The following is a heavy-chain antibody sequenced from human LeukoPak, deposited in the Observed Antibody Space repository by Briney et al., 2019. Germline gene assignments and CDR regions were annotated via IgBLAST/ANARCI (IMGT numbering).Heavy chain of an antibody. CDR3: ATQFWWAAVAGKVLDY. CDR1: GFTFSSYW. V-gene: IGHV3-7*05. CDR2: IKEDGSEK. D-gene: IGHD6-19*01. J-gene: IGHJ4*02. Sequence: AGGSLRLSCAASGFTFSSYWMSWVRQAPGKGLEWVANIKEDGSEKYYVDSVKGRFTISRDNAKNSLYLQMNSPRAEDTAVYYCATQFWWAAVAGKVLDYWGQGTLVTVSS.